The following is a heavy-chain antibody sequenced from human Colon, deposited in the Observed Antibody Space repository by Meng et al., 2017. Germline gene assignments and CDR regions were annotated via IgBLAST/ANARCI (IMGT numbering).Heavy chain of an antibody. J-gene: IGHJ4*02. V-gene: IGHV5-51*01. Sequence: ESLKIPRNGSGYRLSSYWIGRVRQMPGKGPEWVGHIFPADSDTRYSPSFQGQVTISVDKSISTAYLQWSSLEASDGAVYYCARLRDYGDDRAFAYWGPGTLVTVSS. D-gene: IGHD4/OR15-4a*01. CDR3: ARLRDYGDDRAFAY. CDR2: IFPADSDT. CDR1: GYRLSSYW.